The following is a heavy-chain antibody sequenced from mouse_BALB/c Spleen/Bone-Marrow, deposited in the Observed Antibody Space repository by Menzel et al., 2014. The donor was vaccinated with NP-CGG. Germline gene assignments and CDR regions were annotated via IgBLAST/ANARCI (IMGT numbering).Heavy chain of an antibody. V-gene: IGHV1-82*01. J-gene: IGHJ3*01. CDR2: IYPGDGDA. CDR1: GYVFSTSW. CDR3: VRGAHP. Sequence: VQRVESGPELVKLGASVKISCKASGYVFSTSWMNWVKQRPGQGLEWIGRIYPGDGDANYNGNFKGKATLTADKSSSTAYMQLNSLTSVDSAVYFCVRGAHPWGQGTLVTVSA.